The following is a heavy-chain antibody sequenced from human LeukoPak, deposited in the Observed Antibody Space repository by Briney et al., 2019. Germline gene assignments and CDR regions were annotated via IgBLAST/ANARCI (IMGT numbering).Heavy chain of an antibody. CDR3: VSFYETY. Sequence: PGGSLRLSCAASGFSVSGHYMSWVRQAPGKGLQWVSILFTDGTTYYADSVRGRFAISKDNAKNTVYLQMNSLRAEDTAVYYCVSFYETYWGRGTLVTVSS. CDR2: LFTDGTT. CDR1: GFSVSGHY. V-gene: IGHV3-53*01. J-gene: IGHJ4*02. D-gene: IGHD2/OR15-2a*01.